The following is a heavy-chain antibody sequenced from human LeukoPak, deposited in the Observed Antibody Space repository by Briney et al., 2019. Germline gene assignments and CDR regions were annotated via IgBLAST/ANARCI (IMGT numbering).Heavy chain of an antibody. V-gene: IGHV3-21*01. CDR1: GFTFSSYS. D-gene: IGHD2-15*01. CDR3: ARGVGAAGYFDY. J-gene: IGHJ4*02. Sequence: GGSLRLSCAASGFTFSSYSMNWVRQAPGKGLEWVSSIISTSSYIDYADSVKGRFTISRDNAQNSLYLQMNSLRAEDTAVYYCARGVGAAGYFDYWGQGTLVTASS. CDR2: IISTSSYI.